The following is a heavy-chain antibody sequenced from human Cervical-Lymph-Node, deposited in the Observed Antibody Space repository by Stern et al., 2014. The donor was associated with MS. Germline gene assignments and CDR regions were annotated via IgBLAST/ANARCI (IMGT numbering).Heavy chain of an antibody. Sequence: EVQLVESGAEVKKPGESLKISCKLSGYSFTIYYIAWVRQMPGKGLEWMGVIYPYDSDTTYSPPFQGRVTISADKSITPSYLQWSSLRASDTAMYYCARHVQGFDYWGQGTLVTVSS. J-gene: IGHJ4*02. CDR2: IYPYDSDT. CDR3: ARHVQGFDY. V-gene: IGHV5-51*01. CDR1: GYSFTIYY.